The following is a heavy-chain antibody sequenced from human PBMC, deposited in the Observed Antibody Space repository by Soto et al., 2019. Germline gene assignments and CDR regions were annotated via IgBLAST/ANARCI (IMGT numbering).Heavy chain of an antibody. D-gene: IGHD2-15*01. J-gene: IGHJ4*02. Sequence: GGSLRLSCAASGFTVSSNYMSWVRQAPGKGLEWVSVIYSGGSTYYADSVKGRFTISRDNSKNTLYLQMNSLRAEDTAVYYCARDDYLCSGGSCYSRFSDYWGQGTLVTVSS. CDR3: ARDDYLCSGGSCYSRFSDY. CDR2: IYSGGST. V-gene: IGHV3-66*01. CDR1: GFTVSSNY.